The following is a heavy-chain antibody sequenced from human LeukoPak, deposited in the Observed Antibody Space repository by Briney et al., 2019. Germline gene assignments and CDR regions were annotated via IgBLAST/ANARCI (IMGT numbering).Heavy chain of an antibody. J-gene: IGHJ5*02. CDR1: GGSITSYY. V-gene: IGHV4-59*08. D-gene: IGHD3-22*01. CDR2: IYYSGNT. CDR3: TRLGKNYYDTSSFYVS. Sequence: SETLSLTCTVSGGSITSYYWSWIRQPPGKGLERIGYIYYSGNTNYNPSLKSRVTISIDTSKNQFSLNLSSVTASDTAVYYCTRLGKNYYDTSSFYVSWGQGTLVTVSS.